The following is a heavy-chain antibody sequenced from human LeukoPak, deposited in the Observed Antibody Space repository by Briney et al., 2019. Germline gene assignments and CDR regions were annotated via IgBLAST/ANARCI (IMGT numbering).Heavy chain of an antibody. V-gene: IGHV4-59*12. J-gene: IGHJ4*02. D-gene: IGHD3-22*01. Sequence: SETLSLTCTVSGGSISSYYWSWIRQPPGKGLEWIGYIYYSGSTYYNPSLKSRVTISVDTSKNQFSLKLSSVTAADTAVYYCARVEEDYYDSSGYYLGYWGQGTLVTVSS. CDR3: ARVEEDYYDSSGYYLGY. CDR2: IYYSGST. CDR1: GGSISSYY.